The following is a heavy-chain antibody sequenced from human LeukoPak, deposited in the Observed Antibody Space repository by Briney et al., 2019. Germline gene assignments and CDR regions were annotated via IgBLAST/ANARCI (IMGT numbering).Heavy chain of an antibody. D-gene: IGHD6-25*01. V-gene: IGHV1-2*02. Sequence: ASVKVSCKASGYTFTGYYMHWVRQAPGQGLEWMGWINPNSGGTNYAQKFQGRVTMTRDTSISTAYMELSRLRSDDTAVYYCAREREVGIAASFDYWGQGTLVTVSS. CDR1: GYTFTGYY. CDR3: AREREVGIAASFDY. CDR2: INPNSGGT. J-gene: IGHJ4*02.